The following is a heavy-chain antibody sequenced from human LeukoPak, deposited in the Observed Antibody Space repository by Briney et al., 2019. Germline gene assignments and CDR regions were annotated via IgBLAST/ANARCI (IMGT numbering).Heavy chain of an antibody. CDR3: AREQQLELDP. CDR1: GDSVSRNTAA. Sequence: PSQTLSLTCAISGDSVSRNTAAWNWIRQSPSRGLEWLGRTYYRSKWHNDYALSMQSRIIINPDTSKNQFSLHLSSVTPEDTAVYYCAREQQLELDPWGQGTLVTVSS. D-gene: IGHD6-13*01. J-gene: IGHJ5*02. CDR2: TYYRSKWHN. V-gene: IGHV6-1*01.